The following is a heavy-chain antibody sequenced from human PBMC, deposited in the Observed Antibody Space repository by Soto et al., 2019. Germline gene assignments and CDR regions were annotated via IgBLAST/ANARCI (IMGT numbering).Heavy chain of an antibody. CDR2: IYPGDSDT. CDR3: ARSRGHMIVVVAFDS. D-gene: IGHD3-22*01. Sequence: PGEALKISCKGSGYSFTSYWIGWVRQMPVKGLEWMGIIYPGDSDTRYSPSFQGQVTISADKSISTAYLQWSSLKASDTATYYCARSRGHMIVVVAFDSWGQGTLVTVAS. CDR1: GYSFTSYW. J-gene: IGHJ4*01. V-gene: IGHV5-51*01.